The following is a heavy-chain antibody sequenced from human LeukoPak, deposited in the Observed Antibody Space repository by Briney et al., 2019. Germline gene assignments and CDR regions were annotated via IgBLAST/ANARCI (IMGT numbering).Heavy chain of an antibody. V-gene: IGHV1-18*04. CDR1: GYTFTGYY. Sequence: GASVKASCKASGYTFTGYYMHWVRQAPGQGLEWMGWISAYNGNTNYAQKLQGRVTMTTDTSTSTAYMELRSLRSDDTAVYYCARDLSASSGFDYWGQGTLVTVSS. J-gene: IGHJ4*02. D-gene: IGHD2/OR15-2a*01. CDR3: ARDLSASSGFDY. CDR2: ISAYNGNT.